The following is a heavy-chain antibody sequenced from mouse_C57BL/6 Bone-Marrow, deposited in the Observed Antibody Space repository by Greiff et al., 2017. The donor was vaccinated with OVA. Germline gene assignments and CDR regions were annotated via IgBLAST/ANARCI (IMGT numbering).Heavy chain of an antibody. CDR1: GYAFSSSW. CDR2: IYPGDGAT. V-gene: IGHV1-82*01. J-gene: IGHJ4*01. Sequence: VQLQQSGPELVKPGASVKISCKASGYAFSSSWMNWVKQRPGKGLEWIGRIYPGDGATNYNGKFKGKATLTADNSSSTALMQLSRLTSEDSAVYFCARPSFTRITERDLVDYYAMDYWGQGTSVIVSS. CDR3: ARPSFTRITERDLVDYYAMDY. D-gene: IGHD2-4*01.